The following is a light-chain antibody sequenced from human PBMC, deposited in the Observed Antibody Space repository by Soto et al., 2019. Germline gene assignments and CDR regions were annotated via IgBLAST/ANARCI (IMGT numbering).Light chain of an antibody. J-gene: IGKJ3*01. CDR2: AAS. V-gene: IGKV1-27*01. Sequence: DIQMTQSPSSLSSSVGDRVTITCRASQGISNYLAWYQQKPGKVPKLLIYAASTVQSGVPSRFSGSGSGTDFTLTSSSLQPEDVATYCCQKYNSAPCTFGPGTKVDIK. CDR3: QKYNSAPCT. CDR1: QGISNY.